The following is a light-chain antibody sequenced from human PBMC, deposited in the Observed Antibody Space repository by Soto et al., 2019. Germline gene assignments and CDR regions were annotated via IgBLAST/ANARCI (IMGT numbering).Light chain of an antibody. CDR2: GAS. CDR1: QSVGRA. V-gene: IGKV3-11*01. CDR3: QQRNDWPLP. J-gene: IGKJ4*01. Sequence: EIVLTQSPATLPLSPGERATLSCWASQSVGRALAWYQQKPGQAPRLLINGASNRATGIPARFGCSGSGTDLTLTISSLEPDDFAVYYCQQRNDWPLPFGGGSKGEIK.